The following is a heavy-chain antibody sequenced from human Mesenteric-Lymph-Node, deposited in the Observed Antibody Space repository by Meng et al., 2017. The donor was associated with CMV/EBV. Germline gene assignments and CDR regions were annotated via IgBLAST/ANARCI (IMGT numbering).Heavy chain of an antibody. J-gene: IGHJ4*02. D-gene: IGHD1-7*01. Sequence: VSGGFINSGDYYWSWIRQHPGKGLEWIGYIYYSGSTFYNPSLKSRVTISLDTSKNQFSLKLTSVTAADTAVYYCARDGGGTTYFDYWGQGTLVTVSS. CDR2: IYYSGST. V-gene: IGHV4-31*02. CDR1: GGFINSGDYY. CDR3: ARDGGGTTYFDY.